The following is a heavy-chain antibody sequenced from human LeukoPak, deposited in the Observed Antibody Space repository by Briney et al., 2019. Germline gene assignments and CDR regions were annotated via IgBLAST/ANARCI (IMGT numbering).Heavy chain of an antibody. J-gene: IGHJ4*02. CDR2: IGGSGGST. CDR1: GFTFSSYA. Sequence: GGPLRFSCAASGFTFSSYAMSWFRKAPGRGLNWFSAIGGSGGSTYYADSVKGRFTISRDNSKNTLYLQMNSLRAEDTAVYYCAKDGISGPAAIPSFYFDYWGQGTLVTVSS. V-gene: IGHV3-23*01. CDR3: AKDGISGPAAIPSFYFDY. D-gene: IGHD2-2*01.